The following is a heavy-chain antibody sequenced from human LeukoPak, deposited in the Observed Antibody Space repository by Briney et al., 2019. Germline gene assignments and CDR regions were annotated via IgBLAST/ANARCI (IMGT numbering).Heavy chain of an antibody. V-gene: IGHV3-15*01. CDR1: GLTFSSHW. CDR2: IKSKTDGGTT. D-gene: IGHD4-17*01. CDR3: TTEHDYGDPGHY. J-gene: IGHJ4*02. Sequence: GGSLRLSCAASGLTFSSHWMSWVRQAPGKGLEWVGRIKSKTDGGTTDYAAPVKGRFTISRDDSKNTLYLQMNSLKTEDTAVYYCTTEHDYGDPGHYWGQGTLVTVSS.